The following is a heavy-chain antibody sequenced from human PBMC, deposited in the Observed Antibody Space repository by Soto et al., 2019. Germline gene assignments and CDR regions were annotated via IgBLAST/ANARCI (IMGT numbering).Heavy chain of an antibody. CDR2: IKQDGSEK. CDR1: GFTFSSYW. J-gene: IGHJ6*02. V-gene: IGHV3-7*01. CDR3: ARVSLGIAARYYYYGMDV. Sequence: GGSLRLSCAASGFTFSSYWMSWVRQAPGKGLEWVANIKQDGSEKYYVDTVKGRFTISRDNAKNSLYLQMNSLRAEDTAVYYCARVSLGIAARYYYYGMDVWGQGTTVTVSS. D-gene: IGHD6-6*01.